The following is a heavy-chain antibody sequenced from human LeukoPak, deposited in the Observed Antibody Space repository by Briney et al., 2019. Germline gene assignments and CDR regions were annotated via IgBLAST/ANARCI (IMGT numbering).Heavy chain of an antibody. J-gene: IGHJ4*02. CDR1: GGSISSYY. V-gene: IGHV4-59*01. CDR3: AVYYYDSSGYYYFDY. Sequence: ESSETLSLTCTVSGGSISSYYWSWIRQPPGKGQQWIGYIYYSGSTNYNPSLKSRVTISVDTSKNQFSLKLSSVTAADTAVYYCAVYYYDSSGYYYFDYWGQGTLVTVSS. D-gene: IGHD3-22*01. CDR2: IYYSGST.